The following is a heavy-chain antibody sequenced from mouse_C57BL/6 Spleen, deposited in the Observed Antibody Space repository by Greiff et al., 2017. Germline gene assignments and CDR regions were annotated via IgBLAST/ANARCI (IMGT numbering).Heavy chain of an antibody. V-gene: IGHV14-1*01. CDR3: TPITTVVGRYFDV. CDR1: GFNIKDYY. CDR2: IDPEDGDT. D-gene: IGHD1-1*01. Sequence: EVKLMESGAELVRPGASVKLSCTASGFNIKDYYMHWVKQRPEQGLEWIGRIDPEDGDTEYAPKFQGKATMTADTSSNTAYLQLSSLTSEDTAVYYCTPITTVVGRYFDVWGTGTTVTVSS. J-gene: IGHJ1*03.